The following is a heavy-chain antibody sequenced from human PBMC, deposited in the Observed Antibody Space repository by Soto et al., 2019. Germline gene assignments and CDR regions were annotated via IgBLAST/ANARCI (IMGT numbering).Heavy chain of an antibody. Sequence: QVQLVESGGGVVQPGRSLRLSCAASGFTFSSYGMHWVRQAPGKGLEWVAVIWYDGSNKYYADSVKGRFTISRDNSKNTLYLQMNSLRAEDTAVYYCARAKYYYDSSGYYPWYFDLWGRGTLVTVSS. V-gene: IGHV3-33*01. D-gene: IGHD3-22*01. CDR3: ARAKYYYDSSGYYPWYFDL. CDR2: IWYDGSNK. CDR1: GFTFSSYG. J-gene: IGHJ2*01.